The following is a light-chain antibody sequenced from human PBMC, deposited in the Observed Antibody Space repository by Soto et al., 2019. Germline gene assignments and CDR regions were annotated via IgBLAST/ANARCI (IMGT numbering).Light chain of an antibody. CDR2: DAS. Sequence: EIVMTQSPATLSVSPGKRVTLSCLTSQSVGSNLAWYQQKPGLAPRVLIYDASTRATVIPARFGGSGSGTEFTLTISSLQSEDFAVYYCQQYDNWPLTFGGGTKVDI. CDR1: QSVGSN. V-gene: IGKV3-15*01. J-gene: IGKJ4*01. CDR3: QQYDNWPLT.